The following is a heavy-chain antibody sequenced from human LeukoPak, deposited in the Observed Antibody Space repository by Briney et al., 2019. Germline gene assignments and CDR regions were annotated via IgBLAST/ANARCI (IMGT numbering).Heavy chain of an antibody. D-gene: IGHD3-22*01. CDR3: ARDTNSRGYYYDSSGTAVDY. CDR1: GYTFTGYY. Sequence: ASVKVSCKASGYTFTGYYMHWVRQAPGQGLEWMGWSNPNSGGTNYAQKFQGRVTMTRDTSISTAYMELSRLRSDDTAVYYCARDTNSRGYYYDSSGTAVDYWGQGTLVTVSS. J-gene: IGHJ4*02. CDR2: SNPNSGGT. V-gene: IGHV1-2*02.